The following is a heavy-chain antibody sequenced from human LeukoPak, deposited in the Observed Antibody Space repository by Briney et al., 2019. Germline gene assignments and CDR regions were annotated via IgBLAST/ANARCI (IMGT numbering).Heavy chain of an antibody. CDR1: GFTFSSYG. CDR3: AKTVIAGYYDILTGYIH. J-gene: IGHJ4*02. CDR2: ISYDGSNK. Sequence: PGGSLRLSCAASGFTFSSYGMPWVRQAPGKGLEWVAVISYDGSNKYYADSVKGRFTISRDNSKNTLYLQMNSLRAEDTAVYYCAKTVIAGYYDILTGYIHWGQGTLVTVSS. V-gene: IGHV3-30*18. D-gene: IGHD3-9*01.